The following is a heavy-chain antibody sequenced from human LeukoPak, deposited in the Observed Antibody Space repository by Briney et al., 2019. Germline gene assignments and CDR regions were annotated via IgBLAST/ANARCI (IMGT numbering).Heavy chain of an antibody. CDR3: ARESTVTANDAFDI. V-gene: IGHV3-48*01. Sequence: GGSPRLSCAASGFTFSSYSMNWVRQAPGKGLEWVSYISSSSSTIYYADSVKGRFTISRDNAKNSLYLQMNSLRAEDTAVYYCARESTVTANDAFDIWGQGTMVTVSS. D-gene: IGHD4-17*01. CDR1: GFTFSSYS. J-gene: IGHJ3*02. CDR2: ISSSSSTI.